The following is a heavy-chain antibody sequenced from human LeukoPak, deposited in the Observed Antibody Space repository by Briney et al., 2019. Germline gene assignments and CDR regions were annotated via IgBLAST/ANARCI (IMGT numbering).Heavy chain of an antibody. V-gene: IGHV3-23*01. CDR2: ISGSGGST. D-gene: IGHD1-26*01. J-gene: IGHJ4*02. Sequence: GGSLRLSCAASGFTFSSYAMSWVRQAPGKGLEWVSAISGSGGSTYYADSVKGRFTISRDNSKNTLYLQMNSLRAEGTAVYYCAKDLRVGPYYFDYWGQGTLVTVSS. CDR1: GFTFSSYA. CDR3: AKDLRVGPYYFDY.